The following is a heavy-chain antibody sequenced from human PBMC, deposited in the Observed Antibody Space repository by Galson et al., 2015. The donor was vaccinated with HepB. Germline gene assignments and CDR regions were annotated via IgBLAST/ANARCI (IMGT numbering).Heavy chain of an antibody. J-gene: IGHJ4*02. CDR1: GFTFSSYA. D-gene: IGHD6-13*01. CDR3: AKDFLPRIAAAGTIGGADY. V-gene: IGHV3-23*01. CDR2: ISGSGGST. Sequence: SLRLSCAASGFTFSSYAMSWVRQAPGKGLEWVSAISGSGGSTYYADSVKGRFTISRDNFKNTLYLQMNSLRAEDTAVYYCAKDFLPRIAAAGTIGGADYWGQGTLVTVSS.